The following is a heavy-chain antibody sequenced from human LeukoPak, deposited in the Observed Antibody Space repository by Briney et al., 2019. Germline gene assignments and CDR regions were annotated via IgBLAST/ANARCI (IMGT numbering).Heavy chain of an antibody. J-gene: IGHJ4*02. D-gene: IGHD3-9*01. V-gene: IGHV2-5*01. CDR2: IYWNDDK. CDR1: GGSISSYYW. CDR3: AHSEDSDILTGYYVPDY. Sequence: TLSLTCTVSGGSISSYYWSWIRQPPGKALEWLALIYWNDDKRYSPSLKSRLTITKDTSKNQVVLTMTNMDPVDTATYYCAHSEDSDILTGYYVPDYWGQGTLVTVSS.